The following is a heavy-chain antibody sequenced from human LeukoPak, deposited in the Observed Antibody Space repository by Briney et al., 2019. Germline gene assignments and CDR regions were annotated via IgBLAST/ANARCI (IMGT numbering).Heavy chain of an antibody. CDR1: GFTFSSYW. V-gene: IGHV3-74*01. D-gene: IGHD5-18*01. J-gene: IGHJ4*02. CDR2: INYDGSDT. Sequence: GGSLRLSCAASGFTFSSYWMHWVRQAPGKGLVWVSRINYDGSDTYYADSVKGRFTISRDNAKRTLYLQMKSLSAEDTAMYYCAREGLGYSYGYWGQGALVTVSS. CDR3: AREGLGYSYGY.